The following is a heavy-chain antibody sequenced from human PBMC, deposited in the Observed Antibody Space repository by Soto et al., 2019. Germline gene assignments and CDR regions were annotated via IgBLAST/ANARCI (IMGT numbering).Heavy chain of an antibody. CDR1: GGTFSSYA. D-gene: IGHD3-3*01. J-gene: IGHJ6*02. CDR3: AQSYYDFWSGKKYYYYGMDV. Sequence: VKVSCKASGGTFSSYAISWVRQAPGQGLEWMGGIIPIFGTANYAQKFQGRVTITADKSTSTAYMELSSLRSEDTAVYYCAQSYYDFWSGKKYYYYGMDVWGQGTTVTVSS. CDR2: IIPIFGTA. V-gene: IGHV1-69*06.